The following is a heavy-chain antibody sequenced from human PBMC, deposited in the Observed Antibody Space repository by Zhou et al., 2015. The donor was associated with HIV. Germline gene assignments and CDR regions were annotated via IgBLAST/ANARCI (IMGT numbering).Heavy chain of an antibody. Sequence: QVQLVQSGAEVQKPGSSVKVSCKASGGIFSNYLISWVRQAPGQGLEWMGGIIPIIGRANYAQKFQGRVTITADKSTSTAYMELSSLRSEDTAVYYCARDTSGSYYYGMDVWGQGTTVTVSS. CDR2: IIPIIGRA. CDR1: GGIFSNYL. V-gene: IGHV1-69*06. CDR3: ARDTSGSYYYGMDV. J-gene: IGHJ6*02.